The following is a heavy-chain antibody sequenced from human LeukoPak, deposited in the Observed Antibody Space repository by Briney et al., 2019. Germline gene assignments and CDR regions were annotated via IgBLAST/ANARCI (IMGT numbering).Heavy chain of an antibody. D-gene: IGHD4-17*01. CDR3: AAGDYARVDY. CDR2: VYHSGST. J-gene: IGHJ4*02. V-gene: IGHV4-59*01. Sequence: SETLSLTCTVSGGSITNYYWSWIRQPPGEGLEWIGYVYHSGSTNYNPSLKSRVTISVDTSKNQFSLKLSSVTAADTAVYYCAAGDYARVDYWGQGTLVTVSS. CDR1: GGSITNYY.